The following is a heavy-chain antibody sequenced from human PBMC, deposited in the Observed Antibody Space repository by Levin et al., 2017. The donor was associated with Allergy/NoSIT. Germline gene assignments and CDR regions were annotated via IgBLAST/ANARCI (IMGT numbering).Heavy chain of an antibody. D-gene: IGHD3-10*01. CDR3: VKYRDYYGSGRLGWFDP. V-gene: IGHV4-59*01. CDR2: IYDSGIT. CDR1: GDSISSYF. Sequence: SETLSLTCSVSGDSISSYFWSWIRQPPGKGLEFIGYIYDSGITNYNPSLKSRVTISLDTSKNHLALRLSSVTAADTAVYYCVKYRDYYGSGRLGWFDPWGQGTLVTVSS. J-gene: IGHJ5*02.